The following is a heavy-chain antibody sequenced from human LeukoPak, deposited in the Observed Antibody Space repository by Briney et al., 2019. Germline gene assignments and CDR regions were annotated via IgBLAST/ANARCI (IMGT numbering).Heavy chain of an antibody. V-gene: IGHV4-39*01. CDR2: IYYSGST. Sequence: SETLSLTCTVSGGSISSSSYYWGWIRQPPGKGLEWIVSIYYSGSTYYNPSLKSRVTISVDTSKNQFSLKLSSVTAADTAVYYCARGVSYDSSGYYVSIYAFDIWGQGTMVTVSS. CDR3: ARGVSYDSSGYYVSIYAFDI. D-gene: IGHD3-22*01. J-gene: IGHJ3*02. CDR1: GGSISSSSYY.